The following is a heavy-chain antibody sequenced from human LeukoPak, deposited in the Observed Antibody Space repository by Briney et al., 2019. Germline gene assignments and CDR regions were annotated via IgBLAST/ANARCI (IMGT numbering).Heavy chain of an antibody. D-gene: IGHD4-11*01. CDR1: GYTFTGYY. CDR2: INPNSGGT. Sequence: ASVKVSCKASGYTFTGYYMHWVRQAPGQGLEWMGWINPNSGGTNYAQKFQGRVTMTRDTSTSTVYMELSSLRSEDTAVYYCARVYRGTFDIWGQGTMVTVSS. CDR3: ARVYRGTFDI. J-gene: IGHJ3*02. V-gene: IGHV1-2*02.